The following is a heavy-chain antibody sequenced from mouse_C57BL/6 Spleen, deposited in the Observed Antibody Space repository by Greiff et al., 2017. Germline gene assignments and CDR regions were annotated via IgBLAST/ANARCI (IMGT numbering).Heavy chain of an antibody. CDR2: IDPSDSYT. V-gene: IGHV1-69*01. D-gene: IGHD3-3*01. CDR3: ARKGTGFAY. Sequence: VQLQQPGAELVMPGASVKLSCKASGYTFTSYWMHWVKQRPGQGLEWIGEIDPSDSYTNYNQKFKGKSTLTVDKSSSTAYMQLSSLTSEDSAVYYCARKGTGFAYWGQGTLVTVSA. CDR1: GYTFTSYW. J-gene: IGHJ3*01.